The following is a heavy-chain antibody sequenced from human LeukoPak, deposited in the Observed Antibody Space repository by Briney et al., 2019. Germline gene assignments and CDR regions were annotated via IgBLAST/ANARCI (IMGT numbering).Heavy chain of an antibody. CDR1: GYTFTSYG. D-gene: IGHD4-17*01. J-gene: IGHJ6*02. Sequence: ASVTVSCKASGYTFTSYGISWVRQAPGQGLEWMGWISAYNGNTNYAQKLQGRVTMTTDTSTSTAYVELRSLRSDDTAVYYCATYGLHYYGMDVWGQGTTVTVSS. CDR3: ATYGLHYYGMDV. V-gene: IGHV1-18*01. CDR2: ISAYNGNT.